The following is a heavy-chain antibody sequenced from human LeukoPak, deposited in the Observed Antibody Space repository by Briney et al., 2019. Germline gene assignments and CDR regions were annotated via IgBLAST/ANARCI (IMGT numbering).Heavy chain of an antibody. J-gene: IGHJ2*01. D-gene: IGHD2-21*02. V-gene: IGHV3-33*01. Sequence: QPGRSLRLSCAASGFTFSSYGMHWVRQAPGKGLEWVAVIWYDGSNKYYVDSVKGRFTISRDNAENSLYLQMNSLGAGDTAMYYCAREGFCGGDCPGYFDLWGRGTLVTVSS. CDR2: IWYDGSNK. CDR1: GFTFSSYG. CDR3: AREGFCGGDCPGYFDL.